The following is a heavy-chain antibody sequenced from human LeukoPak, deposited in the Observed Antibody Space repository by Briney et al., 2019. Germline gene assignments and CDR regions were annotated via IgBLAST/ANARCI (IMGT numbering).Heavy chain of an antibody. CDR3: ARAAF. CDR1: GFTFSSSW. V-gene: IGHV3-7*01. J-gene: IGHJ3*01. CDR2: IKQDGSEK. Sequence: GGSLRLSCTASGFTFSSSWMSWVRQAPGKGLEWVANIKQDGSEKYYVDSVKGRFTISRDSAKNSLYLQMDSLRAEDTAVYYCARAAFWGQGTMVTVSS.